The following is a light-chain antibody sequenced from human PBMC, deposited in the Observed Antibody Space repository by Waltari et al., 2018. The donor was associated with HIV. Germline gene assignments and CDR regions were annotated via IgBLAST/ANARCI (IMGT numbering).Light chain of an antibody. CDR3: ASYTRTSTVV. V-gene: IGLV2-14*01. Sequence: QSALTQPASVSGSLGQSITISCIGTSSDIATYVSWYQHPPDNAPRLVIYDSNTRPSGIPLRFSGSKSGNTASLTISGLQAEDEADYYCASYTRTSTVVFGGGTKVTVL. CDR2: DSN. J-gene: IGLJ3*02. CDR1: SSDIATY.